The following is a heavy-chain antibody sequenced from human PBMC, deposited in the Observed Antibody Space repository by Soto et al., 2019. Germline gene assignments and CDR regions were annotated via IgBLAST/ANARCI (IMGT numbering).Heavy chain of an antibody. CDR2: TFYSGNT. CDR3: ARPRIFSSSSGPFGLDV. V-gene: IGHV4-39*01. D-gene: IGHD6-6*01. CDR1: GASMTKNNHY. J-gene: IGHJ6*02. Sequence: TLSLTCTVSGASMTKNNHYWAWIRQPPGKGLEWIATTFYSGNTYYNPSLQSRVTVSVDTSNNQFSLKLTSVTAADSALYFCARPRIFSSSSGPFGLDVWGQGTTVTVYS.